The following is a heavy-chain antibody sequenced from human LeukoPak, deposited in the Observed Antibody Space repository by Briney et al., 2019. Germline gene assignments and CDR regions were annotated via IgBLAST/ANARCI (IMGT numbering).Heavy chain of an antibody. Sequence: GGSLRLSCAASGFTFSDYYMSWIRQAPGKGLEWVSYISSSGSTIYYADSVKGRFSISRDNAKNSLYLQMNSLRAEDTAVYYCARDAATTVTTESAFDYWGQGTLVAVSS. CDR2: ISSSGSTI. CDR3: ARDAATTVTTESAFDY. J-gene: IGHJ4*02. V-gene: IGHV3-11*01. D-gene: IGHD4-17*01. CDR1: GFTFSDYY.